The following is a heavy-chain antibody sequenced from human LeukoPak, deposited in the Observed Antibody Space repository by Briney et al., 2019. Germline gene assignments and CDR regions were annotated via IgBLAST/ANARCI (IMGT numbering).Heavy chain of an antibody. CDR2: VNHSGSA. CDR1: GGSLSGSY. J-gene: IGHJ4*02. V-gene: IGHV4-34*01. D-gene: IGHD3-3*01. CDR3: ARARRDSGYYKVDY. Sequence: SETLSLTCAVYGGSLSGSYWSWIRQPPGQGLEWIGEVNHSGSANYNPSLKSRVTLSIDKSKNQFSLNLNSVTAADTAVYYCARARRDSGYYKVDYWGQGTLVTVSS.